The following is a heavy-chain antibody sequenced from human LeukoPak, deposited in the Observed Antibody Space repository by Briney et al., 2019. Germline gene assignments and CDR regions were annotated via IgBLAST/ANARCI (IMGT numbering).Heavy chain of an antibody. CDR3: TTVGTSPNWNDHFDY. CDR1: GFTFSNAW. D-gene: IGHD1-1*01. CDR2: IKSKTDGGTT. Sequence: GGSLRLSCAASGFTFSNAWMSRVRQAPGKGLEWVGRIKSKTDGGTTDYAAPVKGRFTISRDDSKNTLYLRMNSLKTEDTAVYYCTTVGTSPNWNDHFDYWGQGTLVTVSS. J-gene: IGHJ4*02. V-gene: IGHV3-15*01.